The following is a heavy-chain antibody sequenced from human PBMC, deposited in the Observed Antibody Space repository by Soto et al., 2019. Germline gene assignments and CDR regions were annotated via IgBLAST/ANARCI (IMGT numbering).Heavy chain of an antibody. CDR3: ATDRALENQSPYGMDV. Sequence: EMQLLESGGGLGQPGGSLRLSCVASPITVYNFAAMSWVRQTPERGLEWVSTISGRGDHRYYADSVKGRFTISRDNSKSGLYLQMDGLRVDDTAVSYCATDRALENQSPYGMDVWGQGTTVTV. CDR1: PITVYNFAA. CDR2: ISGRGDHR. J-gene: IGHJ6*02. D-gene: IGHD2-2*01. V-gene: IGHV3-23*01.